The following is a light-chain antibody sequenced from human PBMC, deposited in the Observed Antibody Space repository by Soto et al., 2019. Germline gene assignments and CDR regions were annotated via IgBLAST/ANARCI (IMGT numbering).Light chain of an antibody. V-gene: IGKV1-5*01. J-gene: IGKJ1*01. CDR3: QQYNSSPT. CDR2: DAS. CDR1: QSISTW. Sequence: DIQMTQSPSTLSASVGDRVTITCRASQSISTWLAWYQQKPGKAPELLIYDASTLQSGVPSRFSGSGSGTELTLTITNLQPDDFATYYCQQYNSSPTFGQGTKVDI.